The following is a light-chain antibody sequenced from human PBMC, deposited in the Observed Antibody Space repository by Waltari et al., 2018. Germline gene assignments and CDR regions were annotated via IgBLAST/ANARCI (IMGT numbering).Light chain of an antibody. CDR1: QSLTSSF. J-gene: IGKJ1*01. V-gene: IGKV3-20*01. CDR2: GAS. Sequence: EIVLAQSPGTLSLSPGDRATLSCRASQSLTSSFLAWYQHKPGQAPRLLIYGASSRATGIPDKLSGTGSGTDVTLTISRLEPEDFAMYYCQQYNYSPKTFGQGTKVEIK. CDR3: QQYNYSPKT.